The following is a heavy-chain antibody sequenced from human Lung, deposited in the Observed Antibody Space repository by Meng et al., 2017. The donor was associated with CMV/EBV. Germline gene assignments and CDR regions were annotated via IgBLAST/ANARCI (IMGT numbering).Heavy chain of an antibody. V-gene: IGHV5-51*01. CDR1: GYSFTNYW. D-gene: IGHD5-12*01. Sequence: GEXXKISCKGSGYSFTNYWIGWVRQMPGKGLEWMGIIYPGDSDTRYSPSFQGQVTISADKSINTAYLQWSSLKASDTAMYYCARQGGYAEGGSDYWGQGTVVTVSS. CDR2: IYPGDSDT. J-gene: IGHJ4*02. CDR3: ARQGGYAEGGSDY.